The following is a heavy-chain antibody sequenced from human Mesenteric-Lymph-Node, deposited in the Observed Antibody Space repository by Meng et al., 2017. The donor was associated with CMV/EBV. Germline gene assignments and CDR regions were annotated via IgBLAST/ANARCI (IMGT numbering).Heavy chain of an antibody. D-gene: IGHD2-8*01. CDR1: GFSFSTYS. J-gene: IGHJ4*02. CDR2: ITSTSAYI. V-gene: IGHV3-21*01. Sequence: GESLKISCAASGFSFSTYSMTWIRQAPGKGLEWVSSITSTSAYIFYADSLKGRFTISRDNAKNTLYLQMNSLRAEDTAIYYCARDPRGYCTDGECYTGIDYWGQGTLVTVSS. CDR3: ARDPRGYCTDGECYTGIDY.